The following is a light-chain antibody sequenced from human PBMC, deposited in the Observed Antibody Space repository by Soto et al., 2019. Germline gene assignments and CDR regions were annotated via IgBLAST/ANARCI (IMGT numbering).Light chain of an antibody. CDR2: GAS. V-gene: IGKV3-20*01. CDR1: QSVSSSY. CDR3: QPYYTTPWT. Sequence: EIVMTQYSGTMSLSPGERDTPSCGASQSVSSSYLAWYQQKPGQAPRLLIYGASSRATGITDRFSGSGSGTDFTLTISSLQAEDVAVYYCQPYYTTPWTVGPVTQVEIK. J-gene: IGKJ1*01.